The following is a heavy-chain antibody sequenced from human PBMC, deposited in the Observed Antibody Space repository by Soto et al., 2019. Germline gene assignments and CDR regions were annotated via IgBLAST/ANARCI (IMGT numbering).Heavy chain of an antibody. CDR3: ARREDTFDF. J-gene: IGHJ4*02. V-gene: IGHV4-4*07. Sequence: SETLSLTCAVSGVSIINNYWTWIRQPAGKGLEWLGRAYSSGRTTYNPSLKSRLTMSVDTSKNQFSLHLTSVTAADTAVYYCARREDTFDFWGQGMLVTVSS. CDR2: AYSSGRT. CDR1: GVSIINNY.